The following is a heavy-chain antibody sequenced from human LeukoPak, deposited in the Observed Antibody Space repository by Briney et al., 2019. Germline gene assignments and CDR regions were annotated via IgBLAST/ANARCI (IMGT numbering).Heavy chain of an antibody. CDR1: GGSSSSSSYY. CDR3: ARGRSGYGGNSGIASCDY. J-gene: IGHJ4*02. D-gene: IGHD4-23*01. Sequence: SETLSLTCTVSGGSSSSSSYYWGWIRQPPGKGLEWIGSIYYSGSTYYKPSLKSRVTISVDTSKNQFSLKLSSVTAADTAVYYCARGRSGYGGNSGIASCDYWGQGTLVTVSS. V-gene: IGHV4-39*07. CDR2: IYYSGST.